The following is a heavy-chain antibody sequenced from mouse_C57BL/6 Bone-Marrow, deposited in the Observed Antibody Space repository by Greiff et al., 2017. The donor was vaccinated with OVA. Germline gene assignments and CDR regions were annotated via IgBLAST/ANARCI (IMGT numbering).Heavy chain of an antibody. D-gene: IGHD1-1*01. V-gene: IGHV1-82*01. Sequence: VQLQQSGPELVKPGASVKISCKASGYAFSSSWMNWVKQRPGKGLEWIGRIYPGDGDTNYNGKFKGKATLTADKSSSTAYMQLSSLTSEDSAVYFCARSHYYGSSLGFAYWGQGTLVTVSA. CDR3: ARSHYYGSSLGFAY. J-gene: IGHJ3*01. CDR2: IYPGDGDT. CDR1: GYAFSSSW.